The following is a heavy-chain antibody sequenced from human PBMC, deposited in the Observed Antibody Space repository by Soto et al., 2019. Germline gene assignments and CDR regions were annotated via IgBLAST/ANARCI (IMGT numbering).Heavy chain of an antibody. V-gene: IGHV4-34*01. CDR1: GQSFSGHS. CDR3: ARGSGIVALPGELEDVKYDY. J-gene: IGHJ4*02. D-gene: IGHD1-1*01. Sequence: QVQLQQWGAGLVKPSETLSLSCAVYGQSFSGHSWAWIRQPPGKGLEWIGEINEGGSTYYNPSLTSPVTISTDTSKNQFSLKLSSVSAADTAAYFCARGSGIVALPGELEDVKYDYWGQGTLVNVSS. CDR2: INEGGST.